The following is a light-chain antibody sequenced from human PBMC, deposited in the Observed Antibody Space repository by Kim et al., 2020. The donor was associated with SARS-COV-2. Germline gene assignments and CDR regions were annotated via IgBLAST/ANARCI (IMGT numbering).Light chain of an antibody. V-gene: IGLV3-1*01. CDR2: QDS. CDR1: KLGDKY. J-gene: IGLJ2*01. Sequence: VSPGQTASITCSGDKLGDKYACWYQQKPGQSPVLVIYQDSKRPSGIPERFSGSNAGNTATLTISGTQAMDEADYYCQAWDSSTGVVFGGGTQLTVL. CDR3: QAWDSSTGVV.